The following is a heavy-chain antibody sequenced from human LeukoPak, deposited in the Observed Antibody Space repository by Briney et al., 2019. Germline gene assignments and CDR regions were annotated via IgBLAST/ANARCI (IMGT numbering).Heavy chain of an antibody. J-gene: IGHJ4*02. CDR1: GFTFSSYS. CDR2: ISSSSSTI. V-gene: IGHV3-48*04. D-gene: IGHD3-22*01. CDR3: ARDRARVSDY. Sequence: GGSLRLSCAASGFTFSSYSMNWVRQAPGKGLEWVSYISSSSSTIYYADSVKGRFTISRDNTKNSLYLQMNSLRAEDTAVYYCARDRARVSDYWGQGTLVTVSS.